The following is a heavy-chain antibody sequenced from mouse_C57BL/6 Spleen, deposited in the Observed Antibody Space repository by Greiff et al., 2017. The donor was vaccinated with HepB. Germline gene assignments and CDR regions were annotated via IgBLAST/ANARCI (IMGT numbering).Heavy chain of an antibody. CDR3: ARRSGRVYAMDY. CDR2: IYPGDGDT. CDR1: GYAFSSYW. V-gene: IGHV1-80*01. Sequence: VKLVESGAELVKPGASVKISCKASGYAFSSYWMNWVKQRPGKGLEWIGQIYPGDGDTNYNGKFKGKATLTADKSSSTAYMQLSSLTSEDSAVYFCARRSGRVYAMDYWGQGTSVTVSS. D-gene: IGHD4-1*01. J-gene: IGHJ4*01.